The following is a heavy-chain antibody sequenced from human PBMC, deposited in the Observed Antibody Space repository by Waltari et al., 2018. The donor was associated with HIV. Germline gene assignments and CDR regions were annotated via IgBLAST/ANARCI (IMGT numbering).Heavy chain of an antibody. CDR3: AKTRGAAGTDYYGMDV. V-gene: IGHV4-31*03. Sequence: VQLQESGPGLVQPSETLSVTCSVSGGSITSGGYYWSWIRQPPGKGLEWIGHIYHSGNTFYNPSLRSRLSISVDTSKNQFSLEVRSVTAADTAVYYCAKTRGAAGTDYYGMDVWGQGTTVSVSS. CDR2: IYHSGNT. D-gene: IGHD6-13*01. J-gene: IGHJ6*02. CDR1: GGSITSGGYY.